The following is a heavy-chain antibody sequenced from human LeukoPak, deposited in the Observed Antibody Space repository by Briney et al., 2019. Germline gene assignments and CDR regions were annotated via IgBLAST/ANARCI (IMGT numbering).Heavy chain of an antibody. CDR3: ARDLGAYGNN. CDR2: IYHSGDT. V-gene: IGHV4-38-2*02. D-gene: IGHD4-17*01. CDR1: GYSISGGYY. J-gene: IGHJ4*02. Sequence: SETLSLTCTVSGYSISGGYYWGWIRQPPGKGLEWIGSIYHSGDTYYNPSLKSRVTISVDTSKNQFSLKLSSVTAADTAVYYCARDLGAYGNNWGQGTLVTVSS.